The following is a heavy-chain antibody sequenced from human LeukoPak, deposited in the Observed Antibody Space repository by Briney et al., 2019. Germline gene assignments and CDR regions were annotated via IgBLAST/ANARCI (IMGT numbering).Heavy chain of an antibody. CDR2: IDPSDYYT. CDR1: EYSFTSYW. CDR3: ARQDGPQLGY. J-gene: IGHJ4*02. V-gene: IGHV5-10-1*01. Sequence: AAFLKISCKGSEYSFTSYWICWVRQMRGKVLEWMGRIDPSDYYTYSHTSFHSHIIISAASTSSTAYLKGSSLKASDTAMYYCARQDGPQLGYWGQGTLVTVSS. D-gene: IGHD3-16*01.